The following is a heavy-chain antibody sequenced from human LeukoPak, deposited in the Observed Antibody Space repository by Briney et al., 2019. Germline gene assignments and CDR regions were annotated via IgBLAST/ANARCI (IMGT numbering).Heavy chain of an antibody. Sequence: PGGSLRLSCAASGFTFRNYVIHWVRQAPGKGLEWVAVTSSDLNVKLYADSVKGRFTISRDNSRSTLYLQMNSLRPEDTAIYYCARDLSGWYAVVDYWGQGTLVTVSS. V-gene: IGHV3-30-3*01. CDR1: GFTFRNYV. J-gene: IGHJ4*02. CDR2: TSSDLNVK. D-gene: IGHD6-19*01. CDR3: ARDLSGWYAVVDY.